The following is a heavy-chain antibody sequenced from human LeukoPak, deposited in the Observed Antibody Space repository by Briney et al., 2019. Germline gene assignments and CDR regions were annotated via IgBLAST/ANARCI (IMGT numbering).Heavy chain of an antibody. CDR2: IYYNGAT. J-gene: IGHJ4*02. Sequence: SSETLSLTCTVSGDSISSSNYYWGWIRQPPGKGLEWIGTIYYNGATQYNPSLRSRVTMSVDTSQNQFSLKLTSVTAADTAVYYCAVEVRESVSLINGDCWGQGTLVTVSS. V-gene: IGHV4-39*07. D-gene: IGHD3-10*01. CDR1: GDSISSSNYY. CDR3: AVEVRESVSLINGDC.